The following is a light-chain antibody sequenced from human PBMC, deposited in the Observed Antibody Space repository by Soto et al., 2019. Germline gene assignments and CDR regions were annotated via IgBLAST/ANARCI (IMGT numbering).Light chain of an antibody. CDR1: SANIGSNY. Sequence: QSVLTKPPSVSAAPGQKVSISCSGSSANIGSNYVSWYQHLPGSAPKLVIYDSDKRPSEIPDRFSASKSGTSATLDIPGLQTGDQADYYCGAWDGSLSVVLFGGGTKLTVL. J-gene: IGLJ2*01. CDR3: GAWDGSLSVVL. CDR2: DSD. V-gene: IGLV1-51*01.